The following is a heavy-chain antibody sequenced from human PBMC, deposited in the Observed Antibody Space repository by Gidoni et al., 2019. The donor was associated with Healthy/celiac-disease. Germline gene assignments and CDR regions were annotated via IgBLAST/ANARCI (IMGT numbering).Heavy chain of an antibody. J-gene: IGHJ5*02. CDR2: IIPIFGTA. V-gene: IGHV1-69*01. CDR1: GGTFSSYA. CDR3: ARNGVRDLGYCSGGSCYSVLNWFDP. Sequence: QVQLVQSGAEVKKPGSSAKVSCKASGGTFSSYAISWVRPAPGQGLEWMGGIIPIFGTANYAQKFQGRVTITADESTSTAYMELSSLRSEDTAVYYCARNGVRDLGYCSGGSCYSVLNWFDPWGQGTLVTVSS. D-gene: IGHD2-15*01.